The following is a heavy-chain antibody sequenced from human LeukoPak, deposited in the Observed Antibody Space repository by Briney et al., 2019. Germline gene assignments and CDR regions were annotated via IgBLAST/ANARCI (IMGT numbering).Heavy chain of an antibody. J-gene: IGHJ6*03. V-gene: IGHV1-8*01. CDR3: ARTESVDCSSTSCSYYYYYYYMDV. D-gene: IGHD2-2*01. Sequence: ASLKVSCKASGYTFTSYDINSVRPATGQALEWMGWMNPNSGNTGYAQKFQGRVTMTRNTSISTAYMELSSLRSEDTAVYYCARTESVDCSSTSCSYYYYYYYMDVWGKGTTVTVSS. CDR2: MNPNSGNT. CDR1: GYTFTSYD.